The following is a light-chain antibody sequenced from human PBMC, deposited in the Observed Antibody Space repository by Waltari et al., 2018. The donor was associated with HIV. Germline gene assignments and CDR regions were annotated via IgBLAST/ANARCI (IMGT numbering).Light chain of an antibody. V-gene: IGLV1-44*01. CDR2: TTW. CDR1: RSNIGRNT. CDR3: AAWDDTLNGHVV. J-gene: IGLJ2*01. Sequence: QSVLTQPPSVSGTRGQRVTISCSGGRSNIGRNTGNWYQQVPGTAPKLRIPTTWQRPSGVTDRLSGSKSGTTATLTIRGLQPEDEADYYCAAWDDTLNGHVVFGGGTKLTVL.